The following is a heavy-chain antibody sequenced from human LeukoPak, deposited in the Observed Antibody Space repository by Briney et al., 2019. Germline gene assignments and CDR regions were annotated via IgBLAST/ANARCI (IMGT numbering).Heavy chain of an antibody. CDR2: ISSSSSYI. Sequence: PGGSLRLSXAASGFTFSSYSMNWVRQAPGKGLEWVSSISSSSSYIYYADSVKGRFTISRDNAKNSLYLQMNSLRAEDTAVYYCARDHRSYYDSSGYYYNYWGQGTLVTVSS. J-gene: IGHJ4*02. CDR1: GFTFSSYS. V-gene: IGHV3-21*04. D-gene: IGHD3-22*01. CDR3: ARDHRSYYDSSGYYYNY.